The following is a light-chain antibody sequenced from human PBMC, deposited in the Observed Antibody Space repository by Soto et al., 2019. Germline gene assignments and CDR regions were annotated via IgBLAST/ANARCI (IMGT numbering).Light chain of an antibody. CDR1: SSDVGGYNY. J-gene: IGLJ1*01. V-gene: IGLV2-14*01. Sequence: QSALTQPASVSGSPGQSITISCTGTSSDVGGYNYVSWYQQHPGKAPKLIIYEVSNRPPGVSNRFSGSKSGDTASLTISGLHAEDEADYYCSSYTSSSTLYVFGTGTKVTVL. CDR3: SSYTSSSTLYV. CDR2: EVS.